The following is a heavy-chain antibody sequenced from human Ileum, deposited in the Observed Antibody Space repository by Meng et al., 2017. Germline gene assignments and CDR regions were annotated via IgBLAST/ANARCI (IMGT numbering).Heavy chain of an antibody. CDR3: ARVDMVRGVIGYYFDY. Sequence: LRLSCTVSGGSISSGGYYWSWIRQHPGKGLEWIGYIYYSGSTYYNPSLKSRVTISVDTSKNQFSLKLSSVTAADTAVYYCARVDMVRGVIGYYFDYWGQGTLVTVSS. CDR1: GGSISSGGYY. V-gene: IGHV4-31*03. D-gene: IGHD3-10*01. CDR2: IYYSGST. J-gene: IGHJ4*02.